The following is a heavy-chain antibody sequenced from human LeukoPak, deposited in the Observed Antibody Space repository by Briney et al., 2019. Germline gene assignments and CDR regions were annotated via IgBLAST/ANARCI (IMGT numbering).Heavy chain of an antibody. J-gene: IGHJ4*02. CDR2: INHSGST. CDR1: GGSFSGYY. CDR3: ARGPDCSSTSCYIAEFNWAFDY. Sequence: PSETLSLTCAVYGGSFSGYYWSWIRQPPGKGLEWIGEINHSGSTNYNPSLKSRVTISVDTSKNQFSLKLSSVTAADTAVYYCARGPDCSSTSCYIAEFNWAFDYWGQGTLVTVSS. D-gene: IGHD2-2*02. V-gene: IGHV4-34*01.